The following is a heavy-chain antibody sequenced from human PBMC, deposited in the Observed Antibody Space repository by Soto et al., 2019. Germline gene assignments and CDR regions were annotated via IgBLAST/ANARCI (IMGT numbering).Heavy chain of an antibody. CDR1: GGSFSGYY. D-gene: IGHD6-19*01. J-gene: IGHJ5*02. Sequence: PSETLSLTCAVYGGSFSGYYWSWIRQPPWKGLEWIGEIKHSGSTNYNPSLKSRVTISVDTSKNQFSLKLSSVTAADTAVYYCARGGKQWLVLIGYGFDPWGQGTLVTVSS. CDR2: IKHSGST. V-gene: IGHV4-34*01. CDR3: ARGGKQWLVLIGYGFDP.